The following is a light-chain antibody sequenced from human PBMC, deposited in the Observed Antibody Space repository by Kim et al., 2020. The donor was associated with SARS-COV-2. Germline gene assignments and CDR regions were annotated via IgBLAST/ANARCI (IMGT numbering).Light chain of an antibody. CDR3: LAWESFTGV. Sequence: SYELTQPPSVSVSPGQTASITCSGDKLGDKYVSWYQQKAGQSPVLVIYHDTRRPSGNPERFSGANSGSTATMTISGTQAMDEADYYCLAWESFTGVFGGGTQLT. J-gene: IGLJ2*01. CDR2: HDT. V-gene: IGLV3-1*01. CDR1: KLGDKY.